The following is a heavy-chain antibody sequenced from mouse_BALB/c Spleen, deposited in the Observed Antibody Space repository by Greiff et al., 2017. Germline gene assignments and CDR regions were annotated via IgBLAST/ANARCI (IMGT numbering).Heavy chain of an antibody. J-gene: IGHJ3*01. CDR2: INPSNGGT. V-gene: IGHV1S81*02. D-gene: IGHD2-4*01. Sequence: VQLKESGAELVKPGASVKLSCKASGYTFTSYYMYWVKQRPGQGLEWIGEINPSNGGTNFNEKFKSKATLTVDKSSSTAYMQLSSLTSEDSAVYYCTRWDYMAYWGQGTLVTVSA. CDR3: TRWDYMAY. CDR1: GYTFTSYY.